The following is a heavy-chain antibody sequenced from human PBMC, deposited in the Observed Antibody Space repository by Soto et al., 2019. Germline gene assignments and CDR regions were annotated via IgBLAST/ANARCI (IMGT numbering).Heavy chain of an antibody. D-gene: IGHD5-12*01. CDR2: IHSGGST. Sequence: HPGGSLRLSCAASGFTVSRNFMNWVRQAPGKGLEWVSVIHSGGSTYYADSVKGRFTISRDNSKNTLYLQMNSLRAEDTAVYYCARDYYRFNSGYGFSMDVWGQGTTVTVSS. V-gene: IGHV3-66*01. CDR1: GFTVSRNF. J-gene: IGHJ6*02. CDR3: ARDYYRFNSGYGFSMDV.